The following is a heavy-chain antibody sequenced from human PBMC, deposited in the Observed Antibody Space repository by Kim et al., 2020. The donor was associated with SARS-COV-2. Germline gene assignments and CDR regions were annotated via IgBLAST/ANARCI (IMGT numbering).Heavy chain of an antibody. CDR1: GFTFSSYW. J-gene: IGHJ3*02. Sequence: GGSLRLSCAASGFTFSSYWMHWVRQPPGKGLVWVSRINSDGSSTSYADSVKGRFTISRDNAKNTLYLQMNSLRAEDTAVYYCARARIAEVWDAFDIWGQGTMVTVSS. CDR3: ARARIAEVWDAFDI. CDR2: INSDGSST. D-gene: IGHD6-13*01. V-gene: IGHV3-74*01.